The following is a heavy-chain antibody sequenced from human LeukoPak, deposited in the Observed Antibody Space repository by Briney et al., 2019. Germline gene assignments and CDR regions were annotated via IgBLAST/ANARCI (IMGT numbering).Heavy chain of an antibody. V-gene: IGHV3-7*01. D-gene: IGHD3-22*01. CDR1: GFTFSRYW. CDR3: ASDRDYYDSSGSLFDY. CDR2: IKQDGSEK. J-gene: IGHJ4*02. Sequence: GGSLRLSCAASGFTFSRYWMSWVRQAPGKGQECVANIKQDGSEKYYVDSVKGRFTISRDNAKNSLYLQMHSLRAEDTAVYYCASDRDYYDSSGSLFDYWGQGTLVTVSS.